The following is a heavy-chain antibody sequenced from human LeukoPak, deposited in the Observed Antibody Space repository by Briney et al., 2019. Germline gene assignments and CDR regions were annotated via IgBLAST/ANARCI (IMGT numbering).Heavy chain of an antibody. D-gene: IGHD6-6*01. Sequence: SQTLSLTCAISGDSVSSNSAAWNWIRQSPSIGLGWLGRTYYRSKWYNDYAVSVKSRITINADTSKNQFSLQLSSVPPEDTAVYYCARVDRIAARPFDYWGQGTLVTVSS. CDR2: TYYRSKWYN. J-gene: IGHJ4*02. V-gene: IGHV6-1*01. CDR1: GDSVSSNSAA. CDR3: ARVDRIAARPFDY.